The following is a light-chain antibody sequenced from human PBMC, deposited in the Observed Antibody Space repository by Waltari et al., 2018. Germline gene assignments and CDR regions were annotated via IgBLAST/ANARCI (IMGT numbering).Light chain of an antibody. CDR1: QSISTY. V-gene: IGKV1-39*01. J-gene: IGKJ1*01. CDR3: QQSSSTPPT. Sequence: DIQMTQSPSSLSASVGDRVTLTCRARQSISTYLHWYQHIPGKAPNLLIYAASTLQGGVPSRFSGSGSGTDFTLTISSLQPEDFATYYCQQSSSTPPTFAQGTKVEVK. CDR2: AAS.